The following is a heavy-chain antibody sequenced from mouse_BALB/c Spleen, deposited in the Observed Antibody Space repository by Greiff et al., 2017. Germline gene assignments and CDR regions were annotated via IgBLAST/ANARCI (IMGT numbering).Heavy chain of an antibody. D-gene: IGHD2-14*01. CDR2: INPSTGYT. J-gene: IGHJ4*01. CDR1: GYTFTSYW. Sequence: VQLQQPGAELVKPGTSVKLSCKASGYTFTSYWMHWVKQRPGQGLEWIGYINPSTGYTEYNQKSKDKATLTADKSSSTAYMQLSSLTSEDSAVYYCARIGYDDLYAMDYWGQGTSVTVSS. CDR3: ARIGYDDLYAMDY. V-gene: IGHV1-7*01.